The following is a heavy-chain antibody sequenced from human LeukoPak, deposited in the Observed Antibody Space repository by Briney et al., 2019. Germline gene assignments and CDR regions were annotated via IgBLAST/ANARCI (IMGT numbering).Heavy chain of an antibody. Sequence: ASVKVSCKASGYSFTHKYMHSVRQAPGQGLEWMGWINPNSGGTNYAQKFQGRVTMTTDTSMSTAYMELSRLTSDDTAVYYCARAGGRSWLNPWGQGTLVSVSS. CDR2: INPNSGGT. CDR1: GYSFTHKY. J-gene: IGHJ5*02. CDR3: ARAGGRSWLNP. V-gene: IGHV1-2*02.